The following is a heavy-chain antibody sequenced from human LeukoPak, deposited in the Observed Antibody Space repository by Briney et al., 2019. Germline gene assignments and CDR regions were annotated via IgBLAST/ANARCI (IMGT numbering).Heavy chain of an antibody. CDR2: IYPGDFDT. Sequence: GESLKISCKGSGYSFTTYWIGWVRQMPGKGLEWMGIIYPGDFDTRYSPSFQGQVTISADKSVSTAYLQWSSLKASDTAMYYCARTTVITPHAFDIWGQGTMVTVSS. V-gene: IGHV5-51*01. CDR3: ARTTVITPHAFDI. D-gene: IGHD4-23*01. CDR1: GYSFTTYW. J-gene: IGHJ3*02.